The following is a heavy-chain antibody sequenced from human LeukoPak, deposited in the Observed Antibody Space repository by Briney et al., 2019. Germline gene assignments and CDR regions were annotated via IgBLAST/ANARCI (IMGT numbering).Heavy chain of an antibody. CDR2: ISSSSSYI. V-gene: IGHV3-21*01. J-gene: IGHJ5*02. Sequence: GSLRLSCAASGFTFSSYSMNWVRQAPGKGLEWVSSISSSSSYIYYADSVKGRFTISRDNAKNSLYLQMNSLRAEDTAVFYCARDHVGWGANWFDPWGQGTLVTVSS. CDR3: ARDHVGWGANWFDP. D-gene: IGHD1-26*01. CDR1: GFTFSSYS.